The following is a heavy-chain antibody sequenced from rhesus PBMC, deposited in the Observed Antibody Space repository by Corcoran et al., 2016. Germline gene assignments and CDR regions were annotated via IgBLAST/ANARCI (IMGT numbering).Heavy chain of an antibody. V-gene: IGHV4S10*01. D-gene: IGHD3-9*01. CDR1: GGSISDSYR. J-gene: IGHJ3*01. Sequence: QVQLQESGPGVVKPSETLSLTCAVSGGSISDSYRWSWIRQPPGKGLEWIGYIYGSSTSTNYNPSLKSRVTISQDTSKNQFSLKLSSVTAADTAVYYCASEDDYGYYYTAAFDFWGQGLRVTVSS. CDR2: IYGSSTST. CDR3: ASEDDYGYYYTAAFDF.